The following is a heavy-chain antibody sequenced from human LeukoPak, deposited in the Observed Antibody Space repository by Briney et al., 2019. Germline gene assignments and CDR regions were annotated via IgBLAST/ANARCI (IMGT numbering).Heavy chain of an antibody. Sequence: GGSLRLSCAASGFTFSSYGMHWVRQAPGKGLEWVAVISYDGSNKYYADSVKGRFTISRDNSKNTLYLQMNSLRAEDTAVYYCAKDLWDTAMVTDYWGQGTLVTVSS. CDR3: AKDLWDTAMVTDY. J-gene: IGHJ4*02. CDR2: ISYDGSNK. CDR1: GFTFSSYG. V-gene: IGHV3-30*18. D-gene: IGHD5-18*01.